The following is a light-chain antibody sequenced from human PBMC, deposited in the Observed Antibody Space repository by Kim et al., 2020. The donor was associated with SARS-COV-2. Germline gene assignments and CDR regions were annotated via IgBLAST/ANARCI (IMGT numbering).Light chain of an antibody. J-gene: IGLJ1*01. Sequence: QRVTIACTGGSSNIGAGYDVHWYQQLPGTAPKLLIYGNSKRPSGVPDRFSGSKSGTSASLAITGLQAEDEADYYCQSYDSSLSGYVFGTGTKVTVL. CDR1: SSNIGAGYD. CDR3: QSYDSSLSGYV. V-gene: IGLV1-40*01. CDR2: GNS.